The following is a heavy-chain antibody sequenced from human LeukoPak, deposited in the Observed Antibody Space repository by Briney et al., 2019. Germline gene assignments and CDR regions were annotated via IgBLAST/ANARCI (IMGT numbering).Heavy chain of an antibody. CDR2: IWYDGTNK. J-gene: IGHJ6*02. D-gene: IGHD4-17*01. CDR1: GFTFSSYA. Sequence: GGSLRLSCAASGFTFSSYAMHWVRQAPGKGLEWVAVIWYDGTNKYYADSVKGRFTISRDNSKNTVYLQMSSLRAEDTAVYYCARTDGVRDYYGMDVWGQGTTVTVSS. V-gene: IGHV3-33*08. CDR3: ARTDGVRDYYGMDV.